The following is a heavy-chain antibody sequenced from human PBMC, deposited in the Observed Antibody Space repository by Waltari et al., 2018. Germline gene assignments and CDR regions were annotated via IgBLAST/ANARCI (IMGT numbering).Heavy chain of an antibody. CDR1: GYTFTTFY. CDR3: AREGVITASRGSSWFGP. D-gene: IGHD2-21*02. J-gene: IGHJ5*02. Sequence: QVQLVQSGAEVKQLGASVRVSCKASGYTFTTFYMHSLRQAPGQGLEWMGWINPINGGTNYAQMFQGRVTLTRDTSTSTAYMDLSSLRSDDTAIYYCAREGVITASRGSSWFGPLGQGTMVTVSS. V-gene: IGHV1-2*02. CDR2: INPINGGT.